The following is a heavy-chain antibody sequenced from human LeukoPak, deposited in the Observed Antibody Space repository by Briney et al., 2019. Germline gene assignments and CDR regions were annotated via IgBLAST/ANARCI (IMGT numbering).Heavy chain of an antibody. CDR3: ARDRGSSGSYESDH. J-gene: IGHJ4*02. CDR1: GFTSSSYW. D-gene: IGHD6-19*01. CDR2: IKQDGSEK. V-gene: IGHV3-7*01. Sequence: GGSLRLSCAASGFTSSSYWMSWVRQAPGKGLEWVANIKQDGSEKYYVDSVKGRFTISRDNAKNSLYLQMNSLRAEDTAVYYCARDRGSSGSYESDHWGQGTLVTVSS.